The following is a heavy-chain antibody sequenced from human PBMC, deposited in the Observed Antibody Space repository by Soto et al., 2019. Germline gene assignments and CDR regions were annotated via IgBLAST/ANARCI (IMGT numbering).Heavy chain of an antibody. CDR2: IRDTTNGYAT. J-gene: IGHJ3*02. CDR3: TRLDAPGDRALDI. Sequence: EVQLVESGGDLVQPGGSLKLSCAASGFSISGSAIHWVRQASGKGLEWVARIRDTTNGYATGYAASVQGRFTISRDDSKNTAFLQMNSLKTEDTAVYYCTRLDAPGDRALDIWGQGTMVTVSS. CDR1: GFSISGSA. V-gene: IGHV3-73*01.